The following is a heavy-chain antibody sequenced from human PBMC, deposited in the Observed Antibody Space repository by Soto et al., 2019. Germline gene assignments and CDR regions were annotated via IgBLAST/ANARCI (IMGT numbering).Heavy chain of an antibody. Sequence: SETLSLTCTVSGGSIRSGGYYLSWIRHHPGKGLEWIGYIYYSGSTYYNPSLKSRVTISVDTSKNQFSLKLSSVTAADTAVYFCARSGYSYGPNPLLYWGQGTLVTVSS. CDR1: GGSIRSGGYY. J-gene: IGHJ4*02. CDR2: IYYSGST. D-gene: IGHD5-18*01. CDR3: ARSGYSYGPNPLLY. V-gene: IGHV4-31*03.